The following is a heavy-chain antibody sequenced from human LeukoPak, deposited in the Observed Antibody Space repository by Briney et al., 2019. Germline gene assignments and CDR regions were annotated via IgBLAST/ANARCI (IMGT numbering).Heavy chain of an antibody. CDR3: AKNGGRGIENYSWGTFDY. CDR1: GFTFSSYA. CDR2: ISYVGSNK. Sequence: GGSLRLSCAASGFTFSSYAISWVRQAPGKGLEWVAVISYVGSNKYYADSVKGRFTISRDNSKNTLYLQMNSLRAEDTAVYYCAKNGGRGIENYSWGTFDYWGQGTLVTVSS. J-gene: IGHJ4*02. V-gene: IGHV3-30-3*02. D-gene: IGHD1-7*01.